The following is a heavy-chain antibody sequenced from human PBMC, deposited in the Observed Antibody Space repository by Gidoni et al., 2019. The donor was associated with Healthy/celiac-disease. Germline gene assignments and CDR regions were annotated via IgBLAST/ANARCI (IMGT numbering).Heavy chain of an antibody. V-gene: IGHV3-30*18. CDR1: GFTFSSYG. CDR3: AKDRRLPRYYYYYYGMDV. Sequence: QVQLVESGGGVVQPGRSLRLSCAASGFTFSSYGMHWVRQAPGKGLEWVAVISYDGSNKYYADSVKGRFTISRDNSKNTLYLQMNSLRAEDTAVYYCAKDRRLPRYYYYYYGMDVWGQGTTVTVSS. J-gene: IGHJ6*02. D-gene: IGHD2-21*02. CDR2: ISYDGSNK.